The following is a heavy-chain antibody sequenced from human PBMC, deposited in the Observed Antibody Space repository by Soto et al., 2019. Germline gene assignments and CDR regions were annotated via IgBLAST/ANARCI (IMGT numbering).Heavy chain of an antibody. J-gene: IGHJ4*02. CDR3: ARGSYDSSGYYPHY. CDR1: GFTFSSYG. D-gene: IGHD3-22*01. Sequence: PGGSLRLSCAASGFTFSSYGMHWVRQAPGKGLEWVAVIWYDGSNKYYADSVKGRFTISRDNSKNTLYLQMNSLRAEDTAVYYCARGSYDSSGYYPHYWGQGTLVTVS. V-gene: IGHV3-33*01. CDR2: IWYDGSNK.